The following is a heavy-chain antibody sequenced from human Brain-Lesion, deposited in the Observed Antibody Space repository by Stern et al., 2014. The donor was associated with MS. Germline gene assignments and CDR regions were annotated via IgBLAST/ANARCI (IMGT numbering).Heavy chain of an antibody. J-gene: IGHJ4*02. CDR1: GGPISSGNYY. CDR3: ARGSREVLLPRFYFDY. CDR2: IYHSVST. D-gene: IGHD3-3*01. Sequence: QLQLQESGPGLVKPSQTLSLTCTVSGGPISSGNYYWSWIRQHPGKGLEWIGCIYHSVSTYYNPPLKSRVTTSIDTSKNQFSLKLSSVTAADTAVYYCARGSREVLLPRFYFDYWGQGTLVTVSS. V-gene: IGHV4-31*03.